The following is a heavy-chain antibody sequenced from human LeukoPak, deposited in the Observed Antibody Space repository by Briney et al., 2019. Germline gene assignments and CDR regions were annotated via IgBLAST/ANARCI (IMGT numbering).Heavy chain of an antibody. J-gene: IGHJ4*02. CDR2: VYYSGET. D-gene: IGHD2/OR15-2a*01. Sequence: SETLSLTCTVSGASISSSSYSWGWIRQPPGKGLEWIGGVYYSGETHYNPSLKSRVTISVDTSKNQFSLKLTSVTAADSAVYYCARLMNIAAADYWGQGTLVTVSS. V-gene: IGHV4-39*07. CDR1: GASISSSSYS. CDR3: ARLMNIAAADY.